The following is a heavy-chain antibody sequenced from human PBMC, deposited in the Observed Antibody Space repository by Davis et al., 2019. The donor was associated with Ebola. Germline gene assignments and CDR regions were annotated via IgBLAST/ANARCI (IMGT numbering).Heavy chain of an antibody. Sequence: GESLKISCAASGFTFSSYAMSWVRQAPGKGLEWVSAISGSGGSTYYADSVKGRFTISRDNSKNTLYLQMNSLRAEDTAVYYCAKDLGSSSWYFDYWCQGTLVTVSS. CDR1: GFTFSSYA. CDR3: AKDLGSSSWYFDY. CDR2: ISGSGGST. J-gene: IGHJ4*02. V-gene: IGHV3-23*01. D-gene: IGHD6-13*01.